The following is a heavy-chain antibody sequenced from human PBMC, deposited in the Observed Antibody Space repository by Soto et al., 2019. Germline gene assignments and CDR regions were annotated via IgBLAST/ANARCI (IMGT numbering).Heavy chain of an antibody. V-gene: IGHV4-31*03. CDR1: GGSISSGGYH. D-gene: IGHD2-8*01. J-gene: IGHJ6*03. CDR3: ARDAPLCTNGVLYTVNYSSYMYG. CDR2: IYYSGST. Sequence: SETLSLTCTVSGGSISSGGYHWSWIRQHPGKGLEWIGYIYYSGSTYYNPSLKSRVTISVDTSKNQFSLKLSSVTAADTAVYYCARDAPLCTNGVLYTVNYSSYMYGWGKGATVTVSS.